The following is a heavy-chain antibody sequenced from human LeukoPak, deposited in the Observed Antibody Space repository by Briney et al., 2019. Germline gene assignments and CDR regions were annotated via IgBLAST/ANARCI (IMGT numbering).Heavy chain of an antibody. CDR3: AKDRVATPWDYYYGMDV. CDR2: ISGSGGST. V-gene: IGHV3-23*01. CDR1: GFTFSSYA. J-gene: IGHJ6*02. Sequence: GGSLRLSCAASGFTFSSYAMSWVRQAPGKGLEWVSAISGSGGSTYYADSVEGRFTISRDNSKNTLYLQMNSLRAEDTAVYYCAKDRVATPWDYYYGMDVWGQGTTVTVSS. D-gene: IGHD5-12*01.